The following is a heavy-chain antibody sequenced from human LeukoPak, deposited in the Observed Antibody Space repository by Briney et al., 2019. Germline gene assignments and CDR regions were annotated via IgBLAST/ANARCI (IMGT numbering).Heavy chain of an antibody. V-gene: IGHV4-59*08. CDR3: ARLQFGSGDYHEVDY. CDR1: GVSMTTYY. CDR2: IFYNGST. Sequence: SETLSLTCTVSGVSMTTYYWSWIRQPPGRGLEWIGYIFYNGSTNYNPSLKSRVTLSVDTSKNQFSLRLSSVTAADTAVYYCARLQFGSGDYHEVDYWGQGTLVTVSS. J-gene: IGHJ4*02. D-gene: IGHD3-22*01.